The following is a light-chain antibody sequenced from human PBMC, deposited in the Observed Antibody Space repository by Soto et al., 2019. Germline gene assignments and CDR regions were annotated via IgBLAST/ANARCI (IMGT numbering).Light chain of an antibody. V-gene: IGKV1-5*03. CDR3: QQHETYLWT. Sequence: DIQMTQSPSTLSASVGDRVTISCRASESIRKWLAWYQQKPGKAPKLLIYQASTLEDGVPSRFSGSGSGTEFTLTISSLQPDDFATYYCQQHETYLWTFGQGTKVEV. CDR2: QAS. J-gene: IGKJ1*01. CDR1: ESIRKW.